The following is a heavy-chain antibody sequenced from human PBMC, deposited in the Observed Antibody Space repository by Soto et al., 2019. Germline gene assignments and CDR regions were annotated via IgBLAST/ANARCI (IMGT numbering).Heavy chain of an antibody. CDR2: IYYSGST. D-gene: IGHD6-13*01. CDR3: ARVFSDSSSFFDP. CDR1: GDSISSGGYY. J-gene: IGHJ5*02. V-gene: IGHV4-31*03. Sequence: PSETLSLTCTVSGDSISSGGYYWSWIRQHPGKGLEWIGYIYYSGSTYYNPSLKSRVTISVDTSKNQFSLKLSSVTAADTAVYYCARVFSDSSSFFDPWGQGTLVTVSS.